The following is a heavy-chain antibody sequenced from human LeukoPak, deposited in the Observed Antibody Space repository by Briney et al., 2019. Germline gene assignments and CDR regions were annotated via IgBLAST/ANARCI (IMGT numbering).Heavy chain of an antibody. Sequence: ASVKVSCKASGYTFTSYYMHWVRQAPGQGLEWMGIINPSGGSTSYAQKFQGRVTMTRDTSTSTVYMELSSLRSEDTAVYYCARNSVGATILDAFDIWGQGTMVTVSS. CDR1: GYTFTSYY. CDR2: INPSGGST. J-gene: IGHJ3*02. CDR3: ARNSVGATILDAFDI. D-gene: IGHD1-26*01. V-gene: IGHV1-46*01.